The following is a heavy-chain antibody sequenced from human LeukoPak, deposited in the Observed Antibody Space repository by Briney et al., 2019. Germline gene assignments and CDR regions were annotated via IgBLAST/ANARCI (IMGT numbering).Heavy chain of an antibody. Sequence: PSETLSLTCTVSGGSISSYYWSWIRQPAGKGLEWIGRIYTSGSTNYNPSLKSRVTMSVDTSKNQFSLKLSSVTAADTAVYYCAREGSDCSSTSCPRWVDYWGQGTLVTVSS. J-gene: IGHJ4*02. CDR2: IYTSGST. D-gene: IGHD2-2*01. CDR1: GGSISSYY. CDR3: AREGSDCSSTSCPRWVDY. V-gene: IGHV4-4*07.